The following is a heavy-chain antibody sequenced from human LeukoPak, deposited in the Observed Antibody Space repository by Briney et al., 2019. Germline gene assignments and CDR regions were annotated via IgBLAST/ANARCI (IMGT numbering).Heavy chain of an antibody. D-gene: IGHD3-10*01. CDR3: ARVRFGEFLYYFDY. CDR2: INWNGGST. CDR1: GFTFDDYG. Sequence: GGSLRLSCAASGFTFDDYGMSWVRQAPGKGLEWVSGINWNGGSTGYADSVKGRFTISRDNAKNSLYLQMNSLRAEDTALYHCARVRFGEFLYYFDYWGQGTLVTVSS. J-gene: IGHJ4*02. V-gene: IGHV3-20*01.